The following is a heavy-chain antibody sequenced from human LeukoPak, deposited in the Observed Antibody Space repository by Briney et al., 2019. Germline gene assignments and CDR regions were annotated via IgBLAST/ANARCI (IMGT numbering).Heavy chain of an antibody. J-gene: IGHJ4*02. D-gene: IGHD6-19*01. CDR3: ARRSSGWHLDY. CDR1: GYSFTSYW. CDR2: TYPGDSDT. V-gene: IGHV5-51*01. Sequence: GESLKISCKGSGYSFTSYWIGWVRQMPGKGLEWMGITYPGDSDTRYSPSFEGQVTISVDKSISTAYVQWSSLKASDTAMYYCARRSSGWHLDYWGQGTLVTVSS.